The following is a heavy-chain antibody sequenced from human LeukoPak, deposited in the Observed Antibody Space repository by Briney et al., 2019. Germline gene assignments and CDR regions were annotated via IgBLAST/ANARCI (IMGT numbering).Heavy chain of an antibody. CDR2: ISGSGGTT. J-gene: IGHJ4*02. CDR3: AKDRLPGITIFGVATDY. V-gene: IGHV3-23*01. CDR1: GFTLSSYA. D-gene: IGHD3-3*01. Sequence: GGSLRLSCAASGFTLSSYAMNWVRQAPGKGMEWVSVISGSGGTTYYADSVKGRFTISRDNSKNTLYLQMNSLRAEDTAVYYCAKDRLPGITIFGVATDYWGQGTLVTVSS.